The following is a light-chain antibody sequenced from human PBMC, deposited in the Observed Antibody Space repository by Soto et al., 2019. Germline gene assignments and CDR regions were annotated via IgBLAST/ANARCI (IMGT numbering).Light chain of an antibody. CDR3: QQYDNLPLT. CDR2: DAS. CDR1: QDISNY. V-gene: IGKV1-33*01. J-gene: IGKJ4*01. Sequence: DIQMTQSPSSMFASVGDRVTITRQASQDISNYLTRYQKKPGNAPKLLIYDASNLETGVPSRFSGSGSGTYFTFTISSLQPEDFATYYCQQYDNLPLTFGGGTKVDIK.